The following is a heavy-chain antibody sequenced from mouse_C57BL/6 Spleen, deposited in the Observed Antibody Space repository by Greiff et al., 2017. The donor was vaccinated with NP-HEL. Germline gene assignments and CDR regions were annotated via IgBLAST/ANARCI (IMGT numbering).Heavy chain of an antibody. J-gene: IGHJ4*01. Sequence: DVKLQESGPGLVKPSQSLSLTCSVTGYSITSGYYWNWIRQFPGNKLEWMGYISYDGSNNYNPSLKNRISITRDTSKNQFFLKLNSVTTEDTATYYCARDDGYHYAMDYWGQGTSVTVSS. CDR2: ISYDGSN. CDR3: ARDDGYHYAMDY. V-gene: IGHV3-6*01. CDR1: GYSITSGYY. D-gene: IGHD2-3*01.